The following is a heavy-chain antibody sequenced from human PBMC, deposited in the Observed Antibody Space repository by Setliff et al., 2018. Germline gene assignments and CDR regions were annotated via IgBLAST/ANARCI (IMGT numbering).Heavy chain of an antibody. J-gene: IGHJ4*02. V-gene: IGHV4-59*01. Sequence: SXXLSLTCTGSGXAFXXXXXXCSRLAPVKGLEWIGHFYYSGAANXXXSLKSRVTVSVDTSKNQFSLRLISVTAADTAVYYCARGGTFRYFDYWGQGTPVTVS. CDR1: GXAFXXXX. CDR3: ARGGTFRYFDY. D-gene: IGHD5-12*01. CDR2: FYYSGAA.